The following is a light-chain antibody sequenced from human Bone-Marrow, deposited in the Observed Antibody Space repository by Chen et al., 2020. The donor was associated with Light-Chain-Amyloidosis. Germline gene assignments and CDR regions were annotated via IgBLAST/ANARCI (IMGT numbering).Light chain of an antibody. CDR3: QVWDRSSDHPV. V-gene: IGLV3-21*02. CDR1: NIASTS. CDR2: DDS. Sequence: SYVLHQPSSVSVAPGQTATIACGGNNIASTSVHWYQQTPGKAPLLVVYDDSDRPSGIPERLSGSNSGNTATLTISRVEAGDEADYYCQVWDRSSDHPVFGGGTKLTVL. J-gene: IGLJ3*02.